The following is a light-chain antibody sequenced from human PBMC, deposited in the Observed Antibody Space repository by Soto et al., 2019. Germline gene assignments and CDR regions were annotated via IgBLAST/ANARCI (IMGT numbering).Light chain of an antibody. Sequence: QSALTQPRSVSGSPGQSVTISCTGTSSDVGGYNYVSWYQQHPGKAPKLMIYDVSKRPSGVPDRVSGSKSGNTASLTISGLQADDEADYYCCAYAGSYTHYVFGTGTKVTVL. CDR1: SSDVGGYNY. CDR2: DVS. J-gene: IGLJ1*01. CDR3: CAYAGSYTHYV. V-gene: IGLV2-11*01.